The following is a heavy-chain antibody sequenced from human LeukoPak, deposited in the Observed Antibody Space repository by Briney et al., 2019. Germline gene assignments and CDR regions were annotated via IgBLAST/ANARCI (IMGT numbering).Heavy chain of an antibody. Sequence: SETLSLTCTVSGGSISSSSYYWGWIRQPPGKGLEWIGSIYYSESTYQNPSLKSRVTISVDTSKNQFSLKLSSVTAADTAVYYCARIPTVTFFDYWGQGTLVTVSS. D-gene: IGHD4-17*01. V-gene: IGHV4-39*07. CDR1: GGSISSSSYY. CDR2: IYYSEST. CDR3: ARIPTVTFFDY. J-gene: IGHJ4*02.